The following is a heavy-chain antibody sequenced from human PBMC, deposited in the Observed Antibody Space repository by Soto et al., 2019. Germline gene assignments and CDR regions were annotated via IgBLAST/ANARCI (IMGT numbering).Heavy chain of an antibody. Sequence: VELSSEASGFRLGYYSMQWACHSPGQRLEWMGWINAGNGDIKYSQKFQGRVSITRDTSANTAYMELSSLRFEDTALYFCARDGEGRAAAGMVFWGQGILVTVSS. CDR1: GFRLGYYS. J-gene: IGHJ4*02. CDR2: INAGNGDI. CDR3: ARDGEGRAAAGMVF. D-gene: IGHD6-13*01. V-gene: IGHV1-3*01.